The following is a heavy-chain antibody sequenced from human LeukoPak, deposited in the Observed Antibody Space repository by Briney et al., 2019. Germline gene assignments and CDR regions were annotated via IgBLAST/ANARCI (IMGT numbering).Heavy chain of an antibody. J-gene: IGHJ4*02. Sequence: SETLSLTCAVYGGSFSGYYWSWIRQPPGKGLEWIGEINHSGSTNYNPSLKSRVTISVDTSKNQFSLKLSSVTAADTAVYYCARDEDYDILSCLDYWGQGTLVTVSS. CDR1: GGSFSGYY. V-gene: IGHV4-34*01. D-gene: IGHD3-9*01. CDR2: INHSGST. CDR3: ARDEDYDILSCLDY.